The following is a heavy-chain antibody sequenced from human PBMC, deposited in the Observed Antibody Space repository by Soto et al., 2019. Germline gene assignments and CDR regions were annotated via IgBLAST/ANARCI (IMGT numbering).Heavy chain of an antibody. CDR2: FSLSGTT. V-gene: IGHV4-4*07. D-gene: IGHD2-8*02. J-gene: IGHJ4*02. CDR3: ARGMTPPGAPAWYYFDS. Sequence: PSETLSLTCTVSGASITSSSYWSWIRQPAGKGLEWIGRFSLSGTTNYNPSLRSRVTMSADVSKNQLSLRLTSVTAADTALYYCARGMTPPGAPAWYYFDSWGQGTLVTVSS. CDR1: GASITSSSY.